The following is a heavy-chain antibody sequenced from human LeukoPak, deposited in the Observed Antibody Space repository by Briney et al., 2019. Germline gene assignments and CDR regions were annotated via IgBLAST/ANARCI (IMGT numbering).Heavy chain of an antibody. CDR3: ARGTEDGYNSYYFDY. Sequence: SETLSLTCSVSNDSISSGRYYWIWIRQPAGKGLEWIGRIYTSGSTNYNPSLKSRVTMSVDTSKNQFSLKLSSVTAADTAVYYCARGTEDGYNSYYFDYWGQGTLVTVSS. CDR1: NDSISSGRYY. CDR2: IYTSGST. D-gene: IGHD5-24*01. J-gene: IGHJ4*02. V-gene: IGHV4-61*02.